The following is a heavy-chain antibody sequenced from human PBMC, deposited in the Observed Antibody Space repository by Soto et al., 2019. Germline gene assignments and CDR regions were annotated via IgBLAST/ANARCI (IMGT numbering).Heavy chain of an antibody. D-gene: IGHD1-26*01. CDR2: INAGNGNT. V-gene: IGHV1-3*01. CDR3: ASEGAIVGATPFDL. J-gene: IGHJ2*01. Sequence: ASVKVSCKASGYTFTSYAMHWVRQAPGQRLEWMGWINAGNGNTKYSQKFQGRVTITRDTSASTAYMELSSLRSEDAAVYYCASEGAIVGATPFDLWGRGTLVTVSS. CDR1: GYTFTSYA.